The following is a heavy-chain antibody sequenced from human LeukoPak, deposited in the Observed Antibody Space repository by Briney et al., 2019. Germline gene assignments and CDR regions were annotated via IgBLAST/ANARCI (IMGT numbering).Heavy chain of an antibody. CDR1: GYTFTGYY. CDR2: INPNSGGT. CDR3: AREGGLAGTSYNWFDP. Sequence: ASVKVSCKASGYTFTGYYMHWVRQAPGQGLEWMGWINPNSGGTNYAQKFQGWVTMTGDTSISTAYMELSRLRSDDTAVYYCAREGGLAGTSYNWFDPWGQGTLVTVSS. V-gene: IGHV1-2*04. D-gene: IGHD6-19*01. J-gene: IGHJ5*02.